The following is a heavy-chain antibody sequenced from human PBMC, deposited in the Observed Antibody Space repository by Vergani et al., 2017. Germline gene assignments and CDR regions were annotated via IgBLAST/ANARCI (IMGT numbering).Heavy chain of an antibody. V-gene: IGHV3-23*01. CDR3: RGYSSWYVFGGLDY. J-gene: IGHJ4*02. CDR2: ISGSGGST. CDR1: GFTFSSYA. D-gene: IGHD6-13*01. Sequence: EVQLLESGGGLVQPGGSLRLSCAASGFTFSSYAMSWVRQAPGKGLEWVSAISGSGGSTYYADSVKGRFTISRDNSKNTLYLQMNSLRAEDTAVDYCRGYSSWYVFGGLDYWGQGTLVTVSS.